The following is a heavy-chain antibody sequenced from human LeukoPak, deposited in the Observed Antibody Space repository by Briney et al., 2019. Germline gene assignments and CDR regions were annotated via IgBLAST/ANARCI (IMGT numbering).Heavy chain of an antibody. CDR1: GGSITSSGNS. CDR3: ARNHTDIVVVTGGWFDP. Sequence: SETLSLTCTVSGGSITSSGNSWGWIRQPPGKGLEWIGSTYYSGSTLYNPSLKSRVTISVDTSKNQFSLKLTSVTAADTAVYYCARNHTDIVVVTGGWFDPWGQGTLVTVSS. V-gene: IGHV4-39*01. CDR2: TYYSGST. D-gene: IGHD2-21*02. J-gene: IGHJ5*02.